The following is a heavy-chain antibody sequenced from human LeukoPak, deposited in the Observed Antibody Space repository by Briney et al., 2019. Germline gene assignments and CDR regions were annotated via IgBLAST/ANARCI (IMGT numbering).Heavy chain of an antibody. D-gene: IGHD6-13*01. CDR1: GYTFTTYY. Sequence: AAVKDSCKASGYTFTTYYMHWVRQAPGQGLEWMGIINPSGGTTSYAQQFQGRVTMTRDTSTSTVYMELSSLRSEDTAVYFCARDWGRQLGRDCFDYWGQATLATVPS. CDR3: ARDWGRQLGRDCFDY. CDR2: INPSGGTT. J-gene: IGHJ4*02. V-gene: IGHV1-46*01.